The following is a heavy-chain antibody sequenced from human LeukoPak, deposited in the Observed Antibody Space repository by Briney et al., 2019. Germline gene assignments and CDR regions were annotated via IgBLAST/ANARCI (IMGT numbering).Heavy chain of an antibody. V-gene: IGHV3-9*01. D-gene: IGHD1-26*01. J-gene: IGHJ6*02. CDR3: AKGRELDYYYYGMDV. CDR2: ISWNSGSI. Sequence: GRSLRLSCAASGFTFDDYAMHWVRQALGKGLEWVPGISWNSGSIGYADSVKGRFTISRDNAKNSLYLQMNSLRAEDTALYYCAKGRELDYYYYGMDVWGQGTTVTVSS. CDR1: GFTFDDYA.